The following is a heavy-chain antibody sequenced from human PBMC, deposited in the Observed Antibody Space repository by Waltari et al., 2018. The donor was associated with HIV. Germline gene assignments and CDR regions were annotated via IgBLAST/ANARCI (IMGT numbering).Heavy chain of an antibody. J-gene: IGHJ6*02. V-gene: IGHV4-34*01. CDR1: GGSFSGSY. Sequence: QVQLRQWGAGLLKPSETLSLTCAVYGGSFSGSYWSWIRQPPGKGLEWIGEINHSGSTNYTPSLKSRGTISVEPSKNQFSLKLTSVTAADTAVFYCARARLVSRGQYCSTTSCLPHYYYYYGMDVWGQGTTVTVSS. D-gene: IGHD2-2*01. CDR2: INHSGST. CDR3: ARARLVSRGQYCSTTSCLPHYYYYYGMDV.